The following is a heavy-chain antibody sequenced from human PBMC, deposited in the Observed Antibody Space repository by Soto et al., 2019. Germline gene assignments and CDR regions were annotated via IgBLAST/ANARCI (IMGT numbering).Heavy chain of an antibody. CDR2: LSFDGSEK. J-gene: IGHJ6*02. Sequence: QLVQSGGGVVQPGGSLRLTCAASTFDLSHYAIHWVRQAPGKGLEWVALLSFDGSEKFFIDSVKGRFTISRDSSNNRVFLQMNSLRGDDTAVYFCARDHTMPVSARRRDFVSTRQHADTHYSGMDVWGQGDTVSVSS. D-gene: IGHD2-2*01. CDR1: TFDLSHYA. CDR3: ARDHTMPVSARRRDFVSTRQHADTHYSGMDV. V-gene: IGHV3-30*04.